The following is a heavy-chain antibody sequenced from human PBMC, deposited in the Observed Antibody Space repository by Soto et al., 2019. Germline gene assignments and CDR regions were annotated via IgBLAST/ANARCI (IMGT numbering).Heavy chain of an antibody. Sequence: QVQLLESGPGLVKPSQTLSLTCTVSGGSISIGGYYWSWIRQHPGKGLEWIGYIYYSGVTYYSPSLKSRVTISIDTSKNQFSLKLSSVTAADTAVYYCAGGVLYWGQGTLVAVSS. CDR3: AGGVLY. CDR1: GGSISIGGYY. J-gene: IGHJ4*02. V-gene: IGHV4-31*03. CDR2: IYYSGVT.